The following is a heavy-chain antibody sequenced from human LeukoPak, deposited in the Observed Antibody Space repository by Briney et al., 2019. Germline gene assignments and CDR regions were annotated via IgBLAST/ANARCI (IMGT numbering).Heavy chain of an antibody. V-gene: IGHV3-23*01. CDR1: GFTFNNFA. CDR3: AKAGSSGWSSSGGDY. Sequence: GGSLRLSCAASGFTFNNFAMSWVRQAPGKGLEWVSTISGSGGSTFYADSVKGRFSISRDNSKNTLFLQMNSLTVEDTAIYYCAKAGSSGWSSSGGDYWGQGSLVTVSS. CDR2: ISGSGGST. J-gene: IGHJ4*02. D-gene: IGHD6-19*01.